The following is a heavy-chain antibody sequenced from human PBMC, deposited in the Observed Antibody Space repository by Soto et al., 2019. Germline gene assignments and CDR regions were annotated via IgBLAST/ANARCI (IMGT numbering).Heavy chain of an antibody. Sequence: PSQTLSLTCAISGDSVSSNSAAWNWIRQSPSRGLEWLGRTYYRSKWYNDYAVSVKSRITINPDTSKNQFSLQLNSVTPEDTAVYYCARGDSSSSPYYYHYYGMDVWGQGTTVTVSS. D-gene: IGHD6-6*01. CDR2: TYYRSKWYN. J-gene: IGHJ6*02. CDR1: GDSVSSNSAA. V-gene: IGHV6-1*01. CDR3: ARGDSSSSPYYYHYYGMDV.